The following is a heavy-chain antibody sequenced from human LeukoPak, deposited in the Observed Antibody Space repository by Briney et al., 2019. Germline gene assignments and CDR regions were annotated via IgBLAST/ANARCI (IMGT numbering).Heavy chain of an antibody. J-gene: IGHJ4*02. CDR3: ATLSVVVVPAELN. CDR2: VGPSGART. V-gene: IGHV3-21*04. CDR1: GFTFSHHG. Sequence: GGSLRLACAASGFTFSHHGMNWVRQAPGKGLEWVSGVGPSGARTYYADSVKGRFTISRDNAKNSLYLQMNSLRAEDTAVYYCATLSVVVVPAELNWGQGTLVTVSS. D-gene: IGHD2-15*01.